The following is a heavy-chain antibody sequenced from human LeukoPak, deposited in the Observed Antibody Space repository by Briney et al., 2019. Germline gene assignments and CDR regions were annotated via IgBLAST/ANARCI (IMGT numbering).Heavy chain of an antibody. Sequence: GESLKISCEGSGYSFTSSWIGWVRQMPGKGLEWMGIIYPGDSDTRYSPSFQDQVTISVDKSISTAYLQWSSLKASDTAMYYCARLVVRGVIMYYFDYWGQGTLVTVSS. V-gene: IGHV5-51*01. J-gene: IGHJ4*02. CDR3: ARLVVRGVIMYYFDY. CDR2: IYPGDSDT. CDR1: GYSFTSSW. D-gene: IGHD3-10*02.